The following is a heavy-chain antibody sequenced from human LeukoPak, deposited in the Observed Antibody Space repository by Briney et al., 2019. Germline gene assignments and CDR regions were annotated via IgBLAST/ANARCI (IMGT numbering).Heavy chain of an antibody. D-gene: IGHD1-14*01. CDR3: AGQSVRPGASPLFDY. CDR2: ISPSGGST. CDR1: GYTFSSYY. V-gene: IGHV1-46*01. J-gene: IGHJ4*02. Sequence: VASVKLSCKASGYTFSSYYMHWVRQAPGQGLEWMGIISPSGGSTTYAQKFQGRVTMTSDTSTNTRYMELSSLRAEDTAVYYCAGQSVRPGASPLFDYWGQGTLVTVSS.